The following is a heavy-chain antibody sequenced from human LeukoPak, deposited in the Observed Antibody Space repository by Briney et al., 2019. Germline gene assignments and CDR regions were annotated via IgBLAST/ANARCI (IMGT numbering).Heavy chain of an antibody. V-gene: IGHV3-21*01. D-gene: IGHD2-21*02. J-gene: IGHJ4*02. CDR2: ISSSSSNI. CDR1: GFTFSSYS. Sequence: GGSLRLSCAASGFTFSSYSMNWVRQAPGKGLEWVSSISSSSSNIYYADSVKGRFTISRDNAKNSLYLQMNSLRVEDTAVYYCARGEDVVGTVNLLDSWGQGTLVTVSS. CDR3: ARGEDVVGTVNLLDS.